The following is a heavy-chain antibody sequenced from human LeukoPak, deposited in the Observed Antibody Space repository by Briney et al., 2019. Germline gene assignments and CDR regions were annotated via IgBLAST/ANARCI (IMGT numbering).Heavy chain of an antibody. D-gene: IGHD5-12*01. Sequence: SETLSLTCAVYGGSFSGYYWSWIGQPPGKGPEWIGYIYYSGSTNYNPSLKSRVTISVDTSKNQFSLKLSPVTAADTAVYYCARHTGGYEPYYFDYWGQGPLVPVSS. CDR1: GGSFSGYY. J-gene: IGHJ4*02. V-gene: IGHV4-59*08. CDR3: ARHTGGYEPYYFDY. CDR2: IYYSGST.